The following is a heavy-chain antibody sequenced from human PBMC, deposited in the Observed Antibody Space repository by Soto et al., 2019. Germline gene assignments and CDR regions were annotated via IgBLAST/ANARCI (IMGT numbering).Heavy chain of an antibody. J-gene: IGHJ5*02. Sequence: QVQLVQSGAELKKPGSSVKVSCKASGVTFSSYAISWVRQAPGQGLEWMGGIIPIFGTANYAQKFQGRVTITADESTSKAYMELSCLRSEDTAVYYCARAYQTVLGYCSGDSCYNWFDPWGQGTLVTVSS. CDR3: ARAYQTVLGYCSGDSCYNWFDP. CDR2: IIPIFGTA. CDR1: GVTFSSYA. D-gene: IGHD2-15*01. V-gene: IGHV1-69*01.